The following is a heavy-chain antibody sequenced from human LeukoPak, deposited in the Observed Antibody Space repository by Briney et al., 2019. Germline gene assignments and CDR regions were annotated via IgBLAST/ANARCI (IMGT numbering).Heavy chain of an antibody. CDR3: ARTSSGWPYYFDY. V-gene: IGHV4-34*01. CDR2: INHSGST. CDR1: GGSFSGYY. J-gene: IGHJ4*02. Sequence: SETLSLTCAVYGGSFSGYYWSWIRQPPGKGPEWIGEINHSGSTNYNPSLKSRVTISVDTSKNQFSLKLSSVTAADTAVYYCARTSSGWPYYFDYWGQGTLVTVSS. D-gene: IGHD6-19*01.